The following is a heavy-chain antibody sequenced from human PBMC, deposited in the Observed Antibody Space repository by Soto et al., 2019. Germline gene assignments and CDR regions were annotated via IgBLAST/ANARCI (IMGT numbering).Heavy chain of an antibody. J-gene: IGHJ4*02. D-gene: IGHD2-15*01. Sequence: SETLSLTCTVSGGSISSSSYYWGWIRQPPGKGLEWIGSIYYSGSTYYNLSLKSRVTISVDTSKNQFSLKLSSVTAADTAVYFCARLPGYCSGHRCRIDYWGQGTLVTVST. V-gene: IGHV4-39*01. CDR2: IYYSGST. CDR3: ARLPGYCSGHRCRIDY. CDR1: GGSISSSSYY.